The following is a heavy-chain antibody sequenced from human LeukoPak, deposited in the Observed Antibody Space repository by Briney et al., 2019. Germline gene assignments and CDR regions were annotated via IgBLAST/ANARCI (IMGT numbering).Heavy chain of an antibody. J-gene: IGHJ4*02. CDR3: ARGEYYYDSSGYTH. Sequence: ASVKLSCKASGYSFTSYYMHWVRQAPGQGLEWMGMINPTGGSTDCAQKFQGRVTMTRDMSTNTVYMELSSLRSEDTAVYYCARGEYYYDSSGYTHWGQGTLVTVSS. D-gene: IGHD3-22*01. CDR2: INPTGGST. CDR1: GYSFTSYY. V-gene: IGHV1-46*01.